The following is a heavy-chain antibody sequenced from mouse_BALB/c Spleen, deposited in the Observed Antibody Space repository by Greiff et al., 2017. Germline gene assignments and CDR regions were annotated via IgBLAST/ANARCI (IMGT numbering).Heavy chain of an antibody. D-gene: IGHD4-1*02. V-gene: IGHV2-9*02. CDR1: GFSLTSYG. CDR2: IWAGGST. CDR3: ATQLVGDAMDY. Sequence: VQGVESGPGLVAPSQSLSITCTVSGFSLTSYGVHWVRQPPGKGLEWLGVIWAGGSTNYNSALMSRLSISKDNSKSQVFLKMNSLQTDDTAMYYCATQLVGDAMDYWGQGTSVTVSS. J-gene: IGHJ4*01.